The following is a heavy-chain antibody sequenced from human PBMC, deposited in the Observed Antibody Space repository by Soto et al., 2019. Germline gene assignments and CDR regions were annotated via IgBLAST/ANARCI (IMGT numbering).Heavy chain of an antibody. Sequence: QVQLVQSGAEVKKPGASVKVSCKASGYTFTDYFIHWVRQAPGQGFEWMGWINPNSRGTNYAQKFQGRVTMTRDTSNNTAYMELRGLRSDDTAVYYCARVTLKAGNLFDPWGQGTLVTVSS. CDR1: GYTFTDYF. CDR3: ARVTLKAGNLFDP. J-gene: IGHJ5*02. V-gene: IGHV1-2*02. CDR2: INPNSRGT.